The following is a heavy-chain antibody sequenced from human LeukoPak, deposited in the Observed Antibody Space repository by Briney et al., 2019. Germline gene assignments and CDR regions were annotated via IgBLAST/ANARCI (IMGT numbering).Heavy chain of an antibody. CDR1: GGSVSSGRYY. CDR2: IYYSGST. J-gene: IGHJ4*02. Sequence: SETLSLTCTVSGGSVSSGRYYWNWIRQPPGKGLEWIGHIYYSGSTDYNPSLKSRVTISADTSKNQFSLKMTSVTAADTAVYYCVRGPGETDEGFEYWGQGTLVTVSS. D-gene: IGHD1-14*01. CDR3: VRGPGETDEGFEY. V-gene: IGHV4-61*01.